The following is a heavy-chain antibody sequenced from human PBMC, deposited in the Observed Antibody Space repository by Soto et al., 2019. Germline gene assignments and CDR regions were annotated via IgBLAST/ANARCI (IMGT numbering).Heavy chain of an antibody. CDR2: IYYSGST. V-gene: IGHV4-39*01. Sequence: SETLSLTCTVSGGSISSSSYYWGWVRQPPGKGLEWIGSIYYSGSTNYNPSLQSRVTISVDTSKNQFSLKLSSVTAADTAVFYCARHSGTYPQRNFDYWGQGTLVTVSS. D-gene: IGHD1-26*01. CDR3: ARHSGTYPQRNFDY. CDR1: GGSISSSSYY. J-gene: IGHJ4*02.